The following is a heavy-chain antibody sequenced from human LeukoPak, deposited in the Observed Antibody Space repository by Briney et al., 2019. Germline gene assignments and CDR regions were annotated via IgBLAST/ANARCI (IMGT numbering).Heavy chain of an antibody. CDR3: ASFNVDTGFVDY. CDR2: IYTSGST. Sequence: SQTLSLNCTVSGGSISSGSYYWSWIRQPAGKGLEWIGRIYTSGSTNYNPSLKSRVTISVDTSKNQFSLKLSSVTAADTAVYYCASFNVDTGFVDYWGQGILVTVSS. D-gene: IGHD5-18*01. V-gene: IGHV4-61*02. J-gene: IGHJ4*02. CDR1: GGSISSGSYY.